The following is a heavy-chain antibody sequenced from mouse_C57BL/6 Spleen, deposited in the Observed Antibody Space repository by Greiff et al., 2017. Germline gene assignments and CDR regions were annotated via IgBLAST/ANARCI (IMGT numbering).Heavy chain of an antibody. CDR3: ARRFSTTDFAY. CDR2: INPSTGGT. V-gene: IGHV1-42*01. D-gene: IGHD1-1*01. CDR1: GYSFTGYY. Sequence: VQLQQSGPELVKPGASVKISCKASGYSFTGYYMNWVKQSPEKSLEWIGEINPSTGGTTYNQKFKAKATLTVDTSSSTAYMQLKSLTSEDSAVYYCARRFSTTDFAYWGQGTLVTVSA. J-gene: IGHJ3*01.